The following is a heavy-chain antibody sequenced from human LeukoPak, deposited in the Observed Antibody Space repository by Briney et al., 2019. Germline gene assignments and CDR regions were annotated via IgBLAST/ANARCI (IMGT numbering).Heavy chain of an antibody. Sequence: GGSLRLTCAASGFTFSSYSMVWVRQAPGKGLEYVSGITSNGGTTYYGNSVKGRFTISRDNSKDTLYLQMGSLRTEDMAVYYCARGIRWASDYWGQGTPVTVAS. D-gene: IGHD4-23*01. J-gene: IGHJ4*02. CDR2: ITSNGGTT. V-gene: IGHV3-64*01. CDR1: GFTFSSYS. CDR3: ARGIRWASDY.